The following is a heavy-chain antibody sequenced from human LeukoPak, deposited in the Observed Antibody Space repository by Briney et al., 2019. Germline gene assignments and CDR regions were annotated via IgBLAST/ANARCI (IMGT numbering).Heavy chain of an antibody. V-gene: IGHV4-59*01. Sequence: SETLSLTCTVSGGSISSYYWSWIRQPPGKGLEWIGYMYYSGSPNYNPSLKSRVTISGDTSKNQFSLKLSSVTAADTAVYYCARAERRYWFDPWGQGTLVTVSS. CDR3: ARAERRYWFDP. CDR1: GGSISSYY. J-gene: IGHJ5*02. D-gene: IGHD1-1*01. CDR2: MYYSGSP.